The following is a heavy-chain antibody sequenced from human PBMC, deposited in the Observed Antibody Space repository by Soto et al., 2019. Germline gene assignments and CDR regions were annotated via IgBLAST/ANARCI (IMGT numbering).Heavy chain of an antibody. Sequence: GASVKVSCKASGYTFTGYYMHWVRQAPGQGLEWMGWINPNSGGTNYAQKFQGWVTMTRDTSISTAYMELSRLRSDDTAVYYCASCAPWTTVTTCYYGMDVWGQGTTLTVSS. CDR2: INPNSGGT. V-gene: IGHV1-2*04. D-gene: IGHD4-4*01. J-gene: IGHJ6*02. CDR1: GYTFTGYY. CDR3: ASCAPWTTVTTCYYGMDV.